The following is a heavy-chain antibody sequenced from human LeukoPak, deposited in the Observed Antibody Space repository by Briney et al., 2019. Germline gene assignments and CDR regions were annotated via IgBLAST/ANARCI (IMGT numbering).Heavy chain of an antibody. V-gene: IGHV3-48*04. D-gene: IGHD3-10*01. CDR1: GFTFSTYS. J-gene: IGHJ4*02. CDR2: ISTSSSTI. CDR3: ARHLNYYLDY. Sequence: PGGSLRLSCAASGFTFSTYSMNWVRQAPGKGLDWVSYISTSSSTIYDADSVKGRFTISRDNAKNSLSLEMNSLRAEDTAVYYCARHLNYYLDYWGQGTLVTVSS.